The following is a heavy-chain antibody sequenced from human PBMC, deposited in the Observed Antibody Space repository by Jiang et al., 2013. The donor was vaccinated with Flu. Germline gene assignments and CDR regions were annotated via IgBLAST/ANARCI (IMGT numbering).Heavy chain of an antibody. Sequence: GLEWLGRTYYRSKWYNDYAVSVKSRITINPDTSKNQFSLQLNSVTPEDTAVYYCARVVAVAGCFDYWGQGTLVTVSS. V-gene: IGHV6-1*01. CDR3: ARVVAVAGCFDY. CDR2: TYYRSKWYN. J-gene: IGHJ4*02. D-gene: IGHD6-19*01.